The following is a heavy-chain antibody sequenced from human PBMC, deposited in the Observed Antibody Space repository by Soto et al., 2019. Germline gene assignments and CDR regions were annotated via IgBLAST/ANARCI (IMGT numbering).Heavy chain of an antibody. Sequence: SVKVSCKASGGTFSSYAISWVRQAPGQGLEWMGGIIPIFGTANYAQKFQGRVTITADKSTSTAYMELSSLRSEDTAVYYCARWPSRRIFRTAYGMDVWSQGATVTVSS. CDR2: IIPIFGTA. CDR3: ARWPSRRIFRTAYGMDV. J-gene: IGHJ6*02. CDR1: GGTFSSYA. V-gene: IGHV1-69*06. D-gene: IGHD2-15*01.